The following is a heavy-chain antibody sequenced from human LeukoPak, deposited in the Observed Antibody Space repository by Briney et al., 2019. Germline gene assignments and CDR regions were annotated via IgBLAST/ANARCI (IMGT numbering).Heavy chain of an antibody. CDR3: ARVSTGYDF. V-gene: IGHV3-64*01. J-gene: IGHJ4*02. CDR1: GFTFSSYS. Sequence: QPGGSLRLSCAASGFTFSSYSMHWVRQAPGRGLEYVSAISGNGGSTFYANSVKGRFTISRDNSKNTLYLQMGSLRTEDMAVYYCARVSTGYDFWGQGTLVSVSP. CDR2: ISGNGGST. D-gene: IGHD3-9*01.